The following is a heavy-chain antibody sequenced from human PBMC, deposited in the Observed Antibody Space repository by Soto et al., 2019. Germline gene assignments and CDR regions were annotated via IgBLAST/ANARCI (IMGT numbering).Heavy chain of an antibody. J-gene: IGHJ4*02. V-gene: IGHV3-23*01. D-gene: IGHD6-13*01. CDR3: ASQLRIAAAVDY. Sequence: EVQLLESGGGLVQPGGSLRLSCAASGFTFSSYAMSWVRQAPGKGLEWVSAISGSGGSTYYADSVKGRFTISRDNSKNTLYLQMNSLRAEDRAVYYCASQLRIAAAVDYWGQGSLVTVSS. CDR1: GFTFSSYA. CDR2: ISGSGGST.